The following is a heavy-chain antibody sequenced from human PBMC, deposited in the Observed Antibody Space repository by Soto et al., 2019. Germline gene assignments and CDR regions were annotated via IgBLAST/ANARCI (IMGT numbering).Heavy chain of an antibody. CDR3: AKTPVYDKQWLMNFDY. CDR1: GFTFSSYA. D-gene: IGHD6-19*01. V-gene: IGHV3-23*01. Sequence: GGSLRLSCAASGFTFSSYAMSWVRQAPGKGLEWVSAISGSGGSTYYADSVKGRFTISRDNSKNTLYLQMNSLRAEDTAVYYCAKTPVYDKQWLMNFDYWGQGTLVTVSS. CDR2: ISGSGGST. J-gene: IGHJ4*02.